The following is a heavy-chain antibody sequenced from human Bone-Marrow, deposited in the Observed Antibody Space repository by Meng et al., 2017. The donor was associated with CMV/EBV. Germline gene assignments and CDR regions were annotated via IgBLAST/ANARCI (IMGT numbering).Heavy chain of an antibody. D-gene: IGHD2-2*01. CDR2: IYYTGNT. CDR1: GCSIRSTSDY. V-gene: IGHV4-39*07. Sequence: GSLRLSCTVSGCSIRSTSDYWAWIRQTPGKGLEWIGSIYYTGNTHYNPSLHSRVTISLDTSNNQFSLRLNSVTAADTAVYFRARDDRGAVPAVSLDYWGQGTLVTVSS. J-gene: IGHJ4*02. CDR3: ARDDRGAVPAVSLDY.